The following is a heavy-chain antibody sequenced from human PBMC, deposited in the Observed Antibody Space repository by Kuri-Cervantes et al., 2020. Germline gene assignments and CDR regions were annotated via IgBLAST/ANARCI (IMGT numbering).Heavy chain of an antibody. J-gene: IGHJ4*02. CDR2: IYHSGST. D-gene: IGHD6-13*01. Sequence: SCAVSGGSISSSNWWSWVRQPPGKGLEWIGEIYHSGSTNYNPSLKSRVTISVDKSKNQFSLKLSSVTAADTAVYYCARGIAAAGEGFDYWGQGTLVTVSS. CDR3: ARGIAAAGEGFDY. V-gene: IGHV4-4*02. CDR1: GGSISSSNW.